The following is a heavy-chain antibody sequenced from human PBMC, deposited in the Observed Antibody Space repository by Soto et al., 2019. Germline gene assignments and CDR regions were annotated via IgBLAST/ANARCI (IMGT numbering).Heavy chain of an antibody. V-gene: IGHV1-2*04. CDR3: ARDFDSSGYRLGY. D-gene: IGHD3-22*01. CDR1: GYTFTGYY. CDR2: INPNSGGT. J-gene: IGHJ4*02. Sequence: SVKVSCKASGYTFTGYYMHWVRQAPGQGLEWMGWINPNSGGTNYAQKFQGWVTMTRDTSISTAYMELSRLRSDYTAVYYCARDFDSSGYRLGYWGQGTLVTVSS.